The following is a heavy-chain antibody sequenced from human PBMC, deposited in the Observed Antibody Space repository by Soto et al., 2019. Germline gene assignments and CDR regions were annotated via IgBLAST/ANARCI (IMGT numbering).Heavy chain of an antibody. CDR3: ARVHCSGGSCYSIDY. Sequence: ASVKVSCKASGGTFSSYTISWVRQAPGQGLEWMGIINPSGSTSYAQKFQGRVAMTRDTSTSTVYMELSSLRSEDTAVYYCARVHCSGGSCYSIDYWG. CDR2: INPSGST. J-gene: IGHJ4*01. D-gene: IGHD2-15*01. V-gene: IGHV1-46*03. CDR1: GGTFSSYT.